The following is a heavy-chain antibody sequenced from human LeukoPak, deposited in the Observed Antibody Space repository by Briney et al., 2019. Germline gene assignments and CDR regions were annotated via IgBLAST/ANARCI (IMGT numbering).Heavy chain of an antibody. J-gene: IGHJ3*02. CDR3: AKSNGYGLVDI. Sequence: SETLSLTCTVSIDSMFGYFWSWIRQPPGGGLEWIGYIYDTGRTNYSPSLKSRATISLDTSRNQFSLKLNSVTAADTAVYYCAKSNGYGLVDIWGQGTMVTVSS. CDR2: IYDTGRT. D-gene: IGHD3-10*01. V-gene: IGHV4-59*12. CDR1: IDSMFGYF.